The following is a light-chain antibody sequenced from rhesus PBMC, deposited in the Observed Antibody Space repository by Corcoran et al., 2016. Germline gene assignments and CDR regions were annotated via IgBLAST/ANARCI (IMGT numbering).Light chain of an antibody. CDR2: YAS. V-gene: IGKV1-66*01. Sequence: DIQMTQSPSSLSASVEDRVTITCRASQGINHYLSWYKQKPGKAPKPLISYASSLETGVPSRFSGSGSGTDYTLTISSLQPEDIATYYCQQYNNSPYSFGQGTKVEIK. CDR3: QQYNNSPYS. CDR1: QGINHY. J-gene: IGKJ2*01.